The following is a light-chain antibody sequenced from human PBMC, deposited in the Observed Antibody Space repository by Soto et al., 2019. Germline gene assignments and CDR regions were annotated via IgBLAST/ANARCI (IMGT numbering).Light chain of an antibody. Sequence: QSVLTQPPSASGTPGQRVTFSCSGSNSNIGSNPVNWYQQLPGTAPRLLIYSNNQRPSGVPDRFSGSKSGTSASLAISWLLSEDEADYFCSTWDDSLAGLVIFGGGTKLT. J-gene: IGLJ2*01. CDR1: NSNIGSNP. CDR2: SNN. CDR3: STWDDSLAGLVI. V-gene: IGLV1-44*01.